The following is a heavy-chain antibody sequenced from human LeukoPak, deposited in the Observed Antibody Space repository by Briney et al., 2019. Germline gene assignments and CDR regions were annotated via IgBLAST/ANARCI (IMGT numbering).Heavy chain of an antibody. D-gene: IGHD3-10*01. V-gene: IGHV3-23*01. J-gene: IGHJ4*02. CDR1: GFTFSSYA. Sequence: PGGSLRLSCAVSGFTFSSYAMSWVRQAPGKGLEWVSTVSAGGGTTYYAVSVKGRFTISRDNSKNTLYLQMNSLRAEDTAVYYCASLWFGSVDYWGQGTLVTVSS. CDR3: ASLWFGSVDY. CDR2: VSAGGGTT.